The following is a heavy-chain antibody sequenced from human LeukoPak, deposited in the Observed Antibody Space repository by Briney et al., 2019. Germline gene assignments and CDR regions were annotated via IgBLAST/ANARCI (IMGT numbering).Heavy chain of an antibody. CDR1: GGSISSYY. D-gene: IGHD5-18*01. CDR3: ARSGYSHGYYTNWFDP. J-gene: IGHJ5*02. V-gene: IGHV4-4*07. Sequence: ETSETLSLTCTVSGGSISSYYWSWIRQPAGKGLEWIGRSYTSGSTNYNPSLKSRVTISVDTSKNQFSLKLSSVTAADTAVYYCARSGYSHGYYTNWFDPWGQGTLVTVSS. CDR2: SYTSGST.